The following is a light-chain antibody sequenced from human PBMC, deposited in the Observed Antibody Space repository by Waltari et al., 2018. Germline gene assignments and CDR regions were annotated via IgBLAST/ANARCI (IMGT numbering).Light chain of an antibody. J-gene: IGLJ2*01. CDR2: EVT. CDR3: SSYAGNDLVI. CDR1: NSDVGSYNY. V-gene: IGLV2-14*01. Sequence: QSALTQPASVSGSPGQSITISCTGTNSDVGSYNYVSWYQQHPGKAPKLMIYEVTNRPSGLSNRFAGSKSGTTASLTITELQAEDEADYYCSSYAGNDLVIFGGGTKLTVL.